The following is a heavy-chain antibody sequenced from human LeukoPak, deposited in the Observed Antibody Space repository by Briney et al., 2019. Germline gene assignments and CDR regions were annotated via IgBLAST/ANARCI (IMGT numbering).Heavy chain of an antibody. CDR3: ARDSRWLLDY. J-gene: IGHJ4*02. D-gene: IGHD6-19*01. CDR1: GFTFSSYA. V-gene: IGHV3-7*03. Sequence: GGSLRLSCAASGFTFSSYAMHWVRQPPGKGLEWVANIKEDGGVEYYVDSVKGRFTISRDNTKNALYLQMNNLRADDTAVYFCARDSRWLLDYWGQGTLITVSS. CDR2: IKEDGGVE.